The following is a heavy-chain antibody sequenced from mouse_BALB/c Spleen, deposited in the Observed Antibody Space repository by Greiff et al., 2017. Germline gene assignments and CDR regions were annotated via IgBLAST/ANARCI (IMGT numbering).Heavy chain of an antibody. D-gene: IGHD2-4*01. Sequence: EVMLVESGGGLVQPGGSLKLSCAASGFTFSSYTMSWVRQTPEKRLEWVAYISNGGGSTYYPDTVKGRFTISRDNAKNTLYLQMSSLKSEDTAMYYCARWDYDYPFDYWGQGTTLTVSS. CDR3: ARWDYDYPFDY. CDR1: GFTFSSYT. J-gene: IGHJ2*01. V-gene: IGHV5-12-2*01. CDR2: ISNGGGST.